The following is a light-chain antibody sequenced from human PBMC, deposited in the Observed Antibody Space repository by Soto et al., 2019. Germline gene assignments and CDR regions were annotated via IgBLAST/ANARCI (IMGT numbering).Light chain of an antibody. J-gene: IGKJ4*01. Sequence: EIVLTQSPGTLSLSPGERATLSCRASQSVSSSYLAWHQQQPGQAPMLLIYGASSRATGIPDRFSGRGCGTVLPLTISRLEPEDLVLYYCQQYGSSPTFGGGTKVEIK. CDR2: GAS. V-gene: IGKV3-20*01. CDR3: QQYGSSPT. CDR1: QSVSSSY.